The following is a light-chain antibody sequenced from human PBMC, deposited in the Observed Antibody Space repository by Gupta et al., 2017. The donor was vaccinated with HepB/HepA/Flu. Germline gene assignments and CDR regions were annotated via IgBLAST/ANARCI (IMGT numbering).Light chain of an antibody. CDR3: QQYDNSPWT. CDR1: QSIRSKF. J-gene: IGKJ1*01. Sequence: PGESATLSCRASQSIRSKFFVWYQQRPGQAPRLLIYRGSTRATGIPDRFSGSGSGTDFTLTISRLEAEDFAVYYCQQYDNSPWTFGQGTKVEIK. V-gene: IGKV3-20*01. CDR2: RGS.